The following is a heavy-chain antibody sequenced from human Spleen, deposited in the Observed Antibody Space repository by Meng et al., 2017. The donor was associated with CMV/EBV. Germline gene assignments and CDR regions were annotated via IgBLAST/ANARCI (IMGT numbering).Heavy chain of an antibody. J-gene: IGHJ6*02. CDR1: FSRYA. Sequence: FSRYAMSWVRQAPGKGLEWVSALSGSGGSTHYADSVKGRFTISRDNSKNTLYLQMNSLRAEDTALYYCAKAPLVYGSSFYYYGMDVWGQGTTVTVSS. D-gene: IGHD6-6*01. CDR3: AKAPLVYGSSFYYYGMDV. CDR2: LSGSGGST. V-gene: IGHV3-23*01.